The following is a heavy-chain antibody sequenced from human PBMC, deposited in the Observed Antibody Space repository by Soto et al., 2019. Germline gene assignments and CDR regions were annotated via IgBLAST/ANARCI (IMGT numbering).Heavy chain of an antibody. CDR2: VNSNGGST. CDR3: ARGGYCSTTSCPTNIDH. Sequence: GGSLRLSCVASGFTFSSYAMHWVRQAPGKGLEYVSGVNSNGGSTYYAKSVEGRFTISRDNSKNMLYLQMSSLRAEDMAVYYCARGGYCSTTSCPTNIDHWGQGILVTVSS. D-gene: IGHD2-2*01. J-gene: IGHJ4*02. CDR1: GFTFSSYA. V-gene: IGHV3-64*01.